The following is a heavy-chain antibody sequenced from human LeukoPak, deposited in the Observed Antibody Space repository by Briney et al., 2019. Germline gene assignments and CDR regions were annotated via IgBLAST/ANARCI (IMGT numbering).Heavy chain of an antibody. D-gene: IGHD1-26*01. J-gene: IGHJ4*02. CDR2: ISWDGGST. V-gene: IGHV3-43D*03. CDR3: AKAMSGSYLSGDDY. Sequence: GGSLRLSCAASGFTFDDYAMHWVRQAPGKGLEWVSLISWDGGSTYYADSVKGRFTISRDNSKNSLYLQMNSLRAEGTALYYCAKAMSGSYLSGDDYWGQGTLVTVSS. CDR1: GFTFDDYA.